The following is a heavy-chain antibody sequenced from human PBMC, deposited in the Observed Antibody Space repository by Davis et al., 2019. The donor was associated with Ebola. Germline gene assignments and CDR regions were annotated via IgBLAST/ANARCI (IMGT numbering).Heavy chain of an antibody. CDR1: GFTFSSYW. V-gene: IGHV3-74*01. CDR2: INSDGSTT. CDR3: ARDTVALEQLWLIPVYYYYGMDV. D-gene: IGHD5-18*01. Sequence: GESLKISCAASGFTFSSYWMHWVRLAPGKGLVWVSRINSDGSTTTYADSVKGRFTISRDNAKNTLYLQMNSLRAEDTAVYYCARDTVALEQLWLIPVYYYYGMDVWGKGTTVTVSS. J-gene: IGHJ6*04.